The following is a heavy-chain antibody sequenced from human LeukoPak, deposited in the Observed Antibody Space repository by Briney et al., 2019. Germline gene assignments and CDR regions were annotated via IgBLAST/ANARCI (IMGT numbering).Heavy chain of an antibody. D-gene: IGHD6-13*01. CDR1: GGSISSYY. CDR2: IYYSGST. J-gene: IGHJ4*02. CDR3: AREEGSRDYFDY. Sequence: SETLSLTCTVSGGSISSYYWSWIRQPPGKGLEWIGYIYYSGSTNYNPSLKSRVTISVDTSKNQFSLKLSSVTAADTAVYYCAREEGSRDYFDYWGQGTLATVSS. V-gene: IGHV4-59*01.